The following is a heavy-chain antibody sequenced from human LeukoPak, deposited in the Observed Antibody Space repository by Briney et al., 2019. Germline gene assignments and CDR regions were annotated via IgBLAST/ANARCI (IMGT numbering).Heavy chain of an antibody. J-gene: IGHJ4*02. CDR2: IYYSGST. CDR1: GGSISSGDYY. CDR3: ARGRRNYYDSSGYTKTFDY. D-gene: IGHD3-22*01. V-gene: IGHV4-30-4*01. Sequence: SETLSLTCTVSGGSISSGDYYWSWIRQPPGKGLEWIGYIYYSGSTYYNPSLKSRVTISVDKSKNQFSLKLSSVTAADTAVYYCARGRRNYYDSSGYTKTFDYWGQGTLVTVSS.